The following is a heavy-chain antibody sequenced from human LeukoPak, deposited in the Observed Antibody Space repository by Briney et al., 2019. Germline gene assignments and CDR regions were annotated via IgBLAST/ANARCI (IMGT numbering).Heavy chain of an antibody. V-gene: IGHV4-4*07. Sequence: PSETLSLTCTVSGGSISSYYWGWIRQPAGKRLEWIGRIYTSGSTNYNPSLKSRVTMSVDTSKNQFSLKLSSVTAADTAVYYCAAMTPDYYYYYMDVWGKGTTVTVSS. J-gene: IGHJ6*03. CDR3: AAMTPDYYYYYMDV. CDR1: GGSISSYY. D-gene: IGHD4-11*01. CDR2: IYTSGST.